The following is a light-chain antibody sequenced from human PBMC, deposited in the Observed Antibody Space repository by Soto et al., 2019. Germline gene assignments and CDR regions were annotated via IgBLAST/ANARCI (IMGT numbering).Light chain of an antibody. J-gene: IGKJ2*01. CDR1: QNIRNY. CDR2: AAS. Sequence: DIQMTQSPSSLSASVRDRVTITCRASQNIRNYLNWYQQRPGKTPYLLVYAASNLRGGVPSRFSGSGSGTVFTLPINSLQPEDFATYYCQQIHSTSSYTFGQGTRVDIK. V-gene: IGKV1-39*01. CDR3: QQIHSTSSYT.